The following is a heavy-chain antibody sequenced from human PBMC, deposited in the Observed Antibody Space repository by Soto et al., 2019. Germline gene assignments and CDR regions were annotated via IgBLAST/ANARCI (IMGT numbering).Heavy chain of an antibody. J-gene: IGHJ4*02. Sequence: LRLSCAASGFTFSNYAVTWVRQAPGKGLEWVSTISGSGGSTYYADSVKGRFTISRDNSKNTLYLQMNSLRAEDTAVYYCAKDQGSSWYKIDYWGRGPLVTVSS. CDR1: GFTFSNYA. CDR2: ISGSGGST. V-gene: IGHV3-23*01. CDR3: AKDQGSSWYKIDY. D-gene: IGHD6-13*01.